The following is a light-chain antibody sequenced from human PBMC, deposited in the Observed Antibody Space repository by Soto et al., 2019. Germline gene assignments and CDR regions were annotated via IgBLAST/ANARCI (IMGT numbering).Light chain of an antibody. V-gene: IGLV2-14*03. CDR2: EXX. Sequence: QSALTQPASVSGSPGQSITISCSGTSSDIGAYDYVSWYQQHPGRAPKLIIYEXXHRFSGLSYSFSGSKSGNTASLTISGLQAEDEGDYYCTSFAPGRSYVFGSGTKATVL. CDR3: TSFAPGRSYV. CDR1: SSDIGAYDY. J-gene: IGLJ1*01.